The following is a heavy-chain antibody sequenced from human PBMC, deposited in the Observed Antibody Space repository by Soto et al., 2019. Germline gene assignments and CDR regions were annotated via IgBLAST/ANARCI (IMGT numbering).Heavy chain of an antibody. D-gene: IGHD2-8*01. CDR3: ARVCSWPYCTNGVCYYYGMDV. CDR1: GYTFTSYD. Sequence: ASVKVSCKASGYTFTSYDINWVRQATGQGLEWMGWMNPNRGNTGYAQKFQVRVTMTRNTSISTAYMELSSLRSEDTAVDFCARVCSWPYCTNGVCYYYGMDVWGQGTTVTVSS. V-gene: IGHV1-8*01. J-gene: IGHJ6*02. CDR2: MNPNRGNT.